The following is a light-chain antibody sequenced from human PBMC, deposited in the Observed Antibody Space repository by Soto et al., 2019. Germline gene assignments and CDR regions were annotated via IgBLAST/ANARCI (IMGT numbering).Light chain of an antibody. CDR2: DAA. V-gene: IGKV1-5*01. Sequence: DIQMTQSPSTLSASVGDRVTITCRASQSISSWLTWYQQKPGKAPKLLIYDAASLVSGVTSRFGGSGAATEFTLTVLSLQPDEFAAYSCHQDNSYRWTGGQGTKVEIK. CDR3: HQDNSYRWT. J-gene: IGKJ1*01. CDR1: QSISSW.